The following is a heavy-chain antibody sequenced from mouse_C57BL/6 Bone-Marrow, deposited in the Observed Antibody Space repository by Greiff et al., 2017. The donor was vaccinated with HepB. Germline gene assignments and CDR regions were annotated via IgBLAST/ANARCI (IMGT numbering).Heavy chain of an antibody. Sequence: VQLQQSGAELVKPGASVKVSCKASGYTFTSYWMHWVKQRPGQGLEWIGRIHPSDSDTNYNQKFKGKATLTVDKSSSTAYMQLSSLTPEDSAVYYGANFPTMVRGGWFCYWGQGTLVTVSA. CDR1: GYTFTSYW. J-gene: IGHJ3*01. D-gene: IGHD2-9*01. CDR2: IHPSDSDT. CDR3: ANFPTMVRGGWFCY. V-gene: IGHV1-74*01.